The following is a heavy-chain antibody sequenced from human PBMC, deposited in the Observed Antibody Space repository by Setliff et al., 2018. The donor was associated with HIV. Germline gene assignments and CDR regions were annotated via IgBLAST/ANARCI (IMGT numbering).Heavy chain of an antibody. D-gene: IGHD3-3*02. Sequence: GESLKISCAASGFTFTSYWMIWVRQAPGKGLEWVANINQDGSEKNYVDSVKGRFTISRDNAKNSLYLQMDSLRVEDTTVYYCTRKLAPGHGMDIWGQGTTVTVSS. CDR1: GFTFTSYW. J-gene: IGHJ6*02. CDR2: INQDGSEK. CDR3: TRKLAPGHGMDI. V-gene: IGHV3-7*01.